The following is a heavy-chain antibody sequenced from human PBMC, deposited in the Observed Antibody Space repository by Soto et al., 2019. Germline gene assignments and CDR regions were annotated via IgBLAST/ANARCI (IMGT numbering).Heavy chain of an antibody. CDR2: ISYDGSNK. CDR1: GFTFGGYG. Sequence: GGSLRLSCAASGFTFGGYGVHWVRQAPGKGLEWVAVISYDGSNKYYADSVKGRFTISRDSSKNTLYLQMNSLRAEDTAVYYCAKDNCISTSCYRLYNWFDPWGQGTLVTV. J-gene: IGHJ5*02. V-gene: IGHV3-30*18. CDR3: AKDNCISTSCYRLYNWFDP. D-gene: IGHD2-2*01.